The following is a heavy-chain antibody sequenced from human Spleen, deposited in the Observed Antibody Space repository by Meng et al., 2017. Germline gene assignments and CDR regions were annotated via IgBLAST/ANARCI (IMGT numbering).Heavy chain of an antibody. CDR1: GYTFTSYS. CDR3: ARDLVSGWSDDEYFQH. V-gene: IGHV1-18*01. D-gene: IGHD6-19*01. J-gene: IGHJ1*01. Sequence: ASVKVSCKASGYTFTSYSMSWVRQAPGQGLEWMGWISAYNGNTNYAQKLQGRVTMTTDTSTSTAYMELRSLRSDDTAVYYCARDLVSGWSDDEYFQHWGQGTLVTVAS. CDR2: ISAYNGNT.